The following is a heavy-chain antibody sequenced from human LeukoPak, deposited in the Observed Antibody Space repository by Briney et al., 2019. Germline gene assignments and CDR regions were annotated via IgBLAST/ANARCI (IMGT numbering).Heavy chain of an antibody. V-gene: IGHV6-1*01. Sequence: SQTLSLTCDISGDSVSSNSATWNWIRQSPSRGLGWLGRTYYKSKWYYGYAVSVKSRITINPDTSKNQFSLHLNSVTPEDTAVYFCARSAAGTIDYWGQGTLVTVSS. CDR2: TYYKSKWYY. CDR3: ARSAAGTIDY. D-gene: IGHD6-13*01. CDR1: GDSVSSNSAT. J-gene: IGHJ4*02.